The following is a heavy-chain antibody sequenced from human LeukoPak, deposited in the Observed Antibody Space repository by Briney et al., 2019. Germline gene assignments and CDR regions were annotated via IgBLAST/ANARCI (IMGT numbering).Heavy chain of an antibody. CDR2: ISWNSGSI. Sequence: GGSLRLSCAASGFTFDDYAMHWVRQAPGKGLEWVSGISWNSGSIGYADSVKGRFTISRDNAKHSLYLQMNSLRAEDMALYYCAKEGGNGGYFDYWGQGTLVTVSS. CDR1: GFTFDDYA. V-gene: IGHV3-9*03. D-gene: IGHD4-23*01. CDR3: AKEGGNGGYFDY. J-gene: IGHJ4*02.